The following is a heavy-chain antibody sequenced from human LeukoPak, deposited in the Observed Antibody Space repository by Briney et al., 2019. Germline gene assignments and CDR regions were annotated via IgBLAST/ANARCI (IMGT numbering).Heavy chain of an antibody. CDR1: GYTFTGYY. D-gene: IGHD2-8*01. CDR3: AIMGDTFDI. V-gene: IGHV1-2*02. J-gene: IGHJ3*02. CDR2: INPDSGDT. Sequence: ASVKVSCKASGYTFTGYYMHWVRQAPGQGLEWMGSINPDSGDTNYAQNLQGRVTTTRDTSINTAYLDLNRLRSDDTAVYYCAIMGDTFDIWGQGTKVTVSS.